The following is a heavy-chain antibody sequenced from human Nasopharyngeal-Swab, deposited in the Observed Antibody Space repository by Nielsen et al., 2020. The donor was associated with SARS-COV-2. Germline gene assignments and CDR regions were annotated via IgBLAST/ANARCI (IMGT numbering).Heavy chain of an antibody. J-gene: IGHJ6*02. Sequence: WIRQPPGKGLEWIGEINHSGSTNYNPSLKSRVTISVDTSKNQFSLKLSSVTAADTAVYYCARGTVYYYDSSGYYYYYYYGMDVWGQGTTVIVSS. D-gene: IGHD3-22*01. CDR2: INHSGST. V-gene: IGHV4-34*01. CDR3: ARGTVYYYDSSGYYYYYYYGMDV.